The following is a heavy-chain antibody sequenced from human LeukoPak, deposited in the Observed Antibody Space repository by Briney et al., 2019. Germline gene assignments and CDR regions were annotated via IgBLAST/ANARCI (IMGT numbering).Heavy chain of an antibody. V-gene: IGHV5-51*03. J-gene: IGHJ3*02. CDR3: TRSWCEWGSNDAFVI. CDR1: GYSFTSYW. CDR2: IYHGDSGA. D-gene: IGHD3-16*01. Sequence: GESLQISCQGSGYSFTSYWIGWVRQVPGKGLAGMVIIYHGDSGARYSLSFQGQVTISADKTTSTAYPQWRSLTTSDTPLYYCTRSWCEWGSNDAFVIWGEGTMVSVPS.